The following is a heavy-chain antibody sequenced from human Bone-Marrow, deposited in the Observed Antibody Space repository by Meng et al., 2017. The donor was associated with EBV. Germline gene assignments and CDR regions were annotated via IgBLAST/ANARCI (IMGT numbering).Heavy chain of an antibody. CDR2: ISQGGTT. J-gene: IGHJ4*02. CDR3: ARIAGSSSQYFDY. V-gene: IGHV4/OR15-8*01. D-gene: IGHD6-13*01. CDR1: SGSISSSNW. Sequence: QLQLQESGPGLVKPSEXLSLTCVVSSGSISSSNWWSWVRQPPGKGLEWIGEISQGGTTYYDPSLESRVTMFVDKVKNQLSLRVSSVTAADTAVYYCARIAGSSSQYFDYWGQGTLVTVSS.